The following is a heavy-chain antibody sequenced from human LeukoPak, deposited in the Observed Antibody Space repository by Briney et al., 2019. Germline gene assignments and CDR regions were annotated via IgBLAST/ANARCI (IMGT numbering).Heavy chain of an antibody. J-gene: IGHJ4*02. CDR3: ASRGIVGAKFFDY. D-gene: IGHD1-26*01. V-gene: IGHV4-39*01. CDR1: GGSISSSSYY. Sequence: SETLSLTCTVSGGSISSSSYYWGWIRQPPGKGLEWIGSIYYSGSTYYNPSLESRVTISVDTSKNQFSLKLSSVTAADTAVYYCASRGIVGAKFFDYWGQGTLVTVSS. CDR2: IYYSGST.